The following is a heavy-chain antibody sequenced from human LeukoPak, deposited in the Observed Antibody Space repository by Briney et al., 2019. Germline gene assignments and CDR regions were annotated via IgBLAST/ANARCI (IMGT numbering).Heavy chain of an antibody. CDR3: ARVQSYYYYMDV. CDR2: IYTSGST. CDR1: GDSISSYY. J-gene: IGHJ6*03. V-gene: IGHV4-4*07. Sequence: SETLSLTCTVSGDSISSYYWSWIRQPAGKGLEWIGRIYTSGSTNYNPSLKSRVTISVDTSKNQFSLKLSSVTAADTAVYYCARVQSYYYYMDVWGKGTTVTVSS.